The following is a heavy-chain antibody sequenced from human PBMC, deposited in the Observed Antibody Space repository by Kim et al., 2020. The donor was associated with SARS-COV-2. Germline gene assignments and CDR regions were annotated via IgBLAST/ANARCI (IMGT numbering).Heavy chain of an antibody. CDR2: IYYSGST. CDR3: ARERIAVAGTGYFQH. Sequence: SETLSLSCTVSGGSISTSTYYWGWIRQPPGKGLEWIGSIYYSGSTYYNPSLKSRVTISVDTSKNQFSLKLSSVTAADTAVYYSARERIAVAGTGYFQHWGQGTLVTVSS. J-gene: IGHJ1*01. D-gene: IGHD6-19*01. V-gene: IGHV4-39*02. CDR1: GGSISTSTYY.